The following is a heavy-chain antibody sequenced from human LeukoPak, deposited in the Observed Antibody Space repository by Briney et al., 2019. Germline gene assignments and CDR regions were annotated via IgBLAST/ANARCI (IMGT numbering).Heavy chain of an antibody. V-gene: IGHV1-46*01. D-gene: IGHD3-10*01. CDR2: INPSGGST. CDR3: ARDRSQYYYGSGSYLDFDY. CDR1: GYTFTSYY. Sequence: ASVKVSCKASGYTFTSYYMHWVRQAPGQGLEWMGIINPSGGSTSYAQKFQGRVTMTRDMSTSTAYMELRSLRSDDTAVYYCARDRSQYYYGSGSYLDFDYWGQGTLVTVSS. J-gene: IGHJ4*02.